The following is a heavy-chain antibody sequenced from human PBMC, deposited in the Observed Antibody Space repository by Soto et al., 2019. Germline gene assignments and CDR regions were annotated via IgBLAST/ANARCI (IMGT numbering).Heavy chain of an antibody. D-gene: IGHD1-1*01. CDR1: GYSFTSYW. V-gene: IGHV5-51*01. CDR2: IYPGDSDT. Sequence: GESLKISCKGSGYSFTSYWIGWVRQMPGKGLEWMGIIYPGDSDTRYSPSFQGQVTISADKSISTAYLQWSSLKASDTAMYYCARPEEGLRYKSHDAFDIWGQGTMVTVSS. CDR3: ARPEEGLRYKSHDAFDI. J-gene: IGHJ3*02.